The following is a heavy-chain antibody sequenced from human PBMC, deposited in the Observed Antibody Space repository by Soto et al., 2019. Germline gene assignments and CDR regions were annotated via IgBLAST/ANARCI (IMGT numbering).Heavy chain of an antibody. CDR2: VHSGGTTT. Sequence: EVQLVESGGGLVQPGESLRLSCAASGFTCDYYWMHWVRQAPGKGLVWVSRVHSGGTTTTYADSVKGRFTISRDNARNTVSLHMRSLRAEDTAIYYCARGDRGGFDLWCHGTMVTVSS. D-gene: IGHD3-10*01. CDR3: ARGDRGGFDL. CDR1: GFTCDYYW. V-gene: IGHV3-74*01. J-gene: IGHJ3*01.